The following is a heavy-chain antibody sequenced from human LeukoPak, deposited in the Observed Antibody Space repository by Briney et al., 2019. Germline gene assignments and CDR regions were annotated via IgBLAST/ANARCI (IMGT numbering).Heavy chain of an antibody. Sequence: PSETLSLTCTVAGGSISSYYWSWIRQPPGKGLEWIGRIYTSGSTSYNPSLKSRVTMSVDTSKNQFSLKLSSVTAADTAVYYCARDHKVTIFGVALYYYYYMDVWGKGTTVTVSS. CDR3: ARDHKVTIFGVALYYYYYMDV. J-gene: IGHJ6*03. CDR1: GGSISSYY. CDR2: IYTSGST. D-gene: IGHD3-3*01. V-gene: IGHV4-4*07.